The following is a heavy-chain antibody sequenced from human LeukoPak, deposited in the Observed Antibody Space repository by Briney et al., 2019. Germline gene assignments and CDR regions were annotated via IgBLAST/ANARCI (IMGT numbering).Heavy chain of an antibody. CDR1: GFTFSNYW. J-gene: IGHJ4*02. CDR3: VRSLRSADF. CDR2: ISTDGSQT. V-gene: IGHV3-74*01. Sequence: PGGSLRLSCEASGFTFSNYWMHWVCQAPGKGLMWVSQISTDGSQTFYADSVKGRFTISRDNAKNTLFLQMDSLRPEDTAVYYCVRSLRSADFWGQGTLVTVSS.